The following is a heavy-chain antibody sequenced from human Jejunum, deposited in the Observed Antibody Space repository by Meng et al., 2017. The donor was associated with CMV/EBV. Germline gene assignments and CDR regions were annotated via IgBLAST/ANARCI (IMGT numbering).Heavy chain of an antibody. J-gene: IGHJ4*02. V-gene: IGHV4-34*01. D-gene: IGHD4-17*01. CDR3: ARVGGAQHGDFDF. Sequence: QGQLPQGGSGLLKPSETLSLTCTVYGESFSGYYWTWIRQPPGKGLEWIGEINHSGSTNYNPSLKSRVTILVDTSKRQFSLRLSFVTAADTAVYYCARVGGAQHGDFDFWGQGTLVTVSS. CDR1: GESFSGYY. CDR2: INHSGST.